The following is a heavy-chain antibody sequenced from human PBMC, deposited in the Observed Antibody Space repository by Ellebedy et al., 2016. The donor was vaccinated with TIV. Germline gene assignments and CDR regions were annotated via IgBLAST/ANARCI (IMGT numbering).Heavy chain of an antibody. CDR3: ARDRDSSNWYDPEYFQH. V-gene: IGHV1-3*01. CDR1: GYTFTNYV. D-gene: IGHD6-13*01. Sequence: AASVKVSCKASGYTFTNYVLHWVRQAPGQRLEWMGWINAGKGNTKYSQKFQGRVTITRDTSASTIYMELSSLRSEDTAVYYCARDRDSSNWYDPEYFQHWGQGTLVTVSS. CDR2: INAGKGNT. J-gene: IGHJ1*01.